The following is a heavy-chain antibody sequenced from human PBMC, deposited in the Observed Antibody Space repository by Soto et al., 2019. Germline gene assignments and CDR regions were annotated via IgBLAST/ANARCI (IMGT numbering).Heavy chain of an antibody. V-gene: IGHV3-23*01. D-gene: IGHD2-8*01. CDR2: ISGSGGST. J-gene: IGHJ4*02. CDR1: GFTFSSYA. CDR3: FLDVFYHPWSPVYF. Sequence: PGGSLRLSCAASGFTFSSYAMSWVRQAPGKGLEWVSAISGSGGSTYYADSVKGRFTISRDNSKNTMYLQMNSLRAEDTAVYYCFLDVFYHPWSPVYFWGQGSLVPVSS.